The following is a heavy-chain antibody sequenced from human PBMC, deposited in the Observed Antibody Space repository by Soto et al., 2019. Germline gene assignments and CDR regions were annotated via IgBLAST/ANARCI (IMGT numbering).Heavy chain of an antibody. D-gene: IGHD2-15*01. J-gene: IGHJ6*02. Sequence: PGGSLRLSCAASGFTFSSHGMHWVRQAPGKGLEWVTVIWYDGSNEYYADSVKGRFTISRDNSKNTLYLQMNSLRAEDTAVYYCARGSGGYYYAMDVWGQGTTVTVSS. CDR3: ARGSGGYYYAMDV. CDR2: IWYDGSNE. CDR1: GFTFSSHG. V-gene: IGHV3-33*01.